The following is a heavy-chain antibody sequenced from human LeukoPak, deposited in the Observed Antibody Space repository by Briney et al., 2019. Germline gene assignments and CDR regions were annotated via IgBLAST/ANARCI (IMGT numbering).Heavy chain of an antibody. CDR1: GYTFTSYG. Sequence: GASVKVSCKASGYTFTSYGINWVRQAPGQGLEWMGWISAYTGNTNYAQKLQGRVTMTTDTPTSTAYMELRSLRSDDTAVYYCAREGDSGSYFPPWFDPWGQGTLVTVSS. CDR3: AREGDSGSYFPPWFDP. J-gene: IGHJ5*02. V-gene: IGHV1-18*01. D-gene: IGHD1-26*01. CDR2: ISAYTGNT.